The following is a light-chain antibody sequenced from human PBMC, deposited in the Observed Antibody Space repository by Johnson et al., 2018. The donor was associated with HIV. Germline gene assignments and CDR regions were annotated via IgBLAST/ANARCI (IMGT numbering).Light chain of an antibody. CDR1: TYNIGNNY. J-gene: IGLJ1*01. Sequence: QSVLTQPPSVSAAPGQKVSISCSGSTYNIGNNYVSWYRHLPGTAPKLLIYEINQRPSGVPDRFSGSKSGTSASLAISVLRAEDEADYLCAAWDDKLNGTYVFGTGTKVTVL. V-gene: IGLV1-51*02. CDR2: EIN. CDR3: AAWDDKLNGTYV.